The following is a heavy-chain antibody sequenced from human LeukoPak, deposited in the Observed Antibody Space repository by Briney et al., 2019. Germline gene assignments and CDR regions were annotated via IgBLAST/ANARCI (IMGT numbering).Heavy chain of an antibody. CDR3: AKLRVQNYGGNWGFDY. V-gene: IGHV4-38-2*02. J-gene: IGHJ4*02. D-gene: IGHD4-23*01. CDR2: FYHSGST. CDR1: GYSISSISRTYY. Sequence: SETLPLTCTVSGYSISSISRTYYWGWVRQSPGKGLEWIGSFYHSGSTYYNPSLQSRVTISIDTSKNQFSLKLSSVTAADTAVYYCAKLRVQNYGGNWGFDYWGQGTLVTVSS.